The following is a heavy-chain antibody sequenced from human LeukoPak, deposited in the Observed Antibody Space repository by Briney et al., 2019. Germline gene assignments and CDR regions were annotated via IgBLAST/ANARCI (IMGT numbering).Heavy chain of an antibody. J-gene: IGHJ6*03. Sequence: PSETLSLTCTVPGGSISSYYWSWIRQPPGKGLEWIGYIYTSGSTNYNPSLKSRVTISVDTSKNQFSLKLSSVTAADTAVYYCARHARYSIAARRGYYYYMDVWGKGTTVTVSS. D-gene: IGHD6-6*01. CDR2: IYTSGST. CDR3: ARHARYSIAARRGYYYYMDV. CDR1: GGSISSYY. V-gene: IGHV4-4*09.